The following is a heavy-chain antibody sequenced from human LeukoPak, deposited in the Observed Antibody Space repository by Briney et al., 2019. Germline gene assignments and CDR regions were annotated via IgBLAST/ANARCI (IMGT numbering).Heavy chain of an antibody. Sequence: ASVKVSCKASGYTFTSYDINWVRQPPGQGLGWMGWMNLNSGNTGYAQKFQGRVTMTRNTSISTAYMELSSLRSEDTAIYYCARATRIAATSTYYTYYMDVWGKGTTVTVSS. CDR3: ARATRIAATSTYYTYYMDV. V-gene: IGHV1-8*01. D-gene: IGHD6-13*01. J-gene: IGHJ6*03. CDR1: GYTFTSYD. CDR2: MNLNSGNT.